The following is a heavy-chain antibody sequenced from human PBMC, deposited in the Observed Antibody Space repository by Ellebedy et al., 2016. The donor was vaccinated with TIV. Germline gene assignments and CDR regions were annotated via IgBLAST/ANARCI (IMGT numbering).Heavy chain of an antibody. CDR1: GFTFNTYG. Sequence: PGGSLRLSCAASGFTFNTYGMHWVRQAPGKGLEWVAVISYTGRTAYYADSVKGRFTISRDNSKNTQYLQMNSLRVEVTAVYYCAKKPIEYSSAWYFDSWGQGTLVTVSS. CDR3: AKKPIEYSSAWYFDS. D-gene: IGHD6-19*01. CDR2: ISYTGRTA. J-gene: IGHJ4*02. V-gene: IGHV3-30*18.